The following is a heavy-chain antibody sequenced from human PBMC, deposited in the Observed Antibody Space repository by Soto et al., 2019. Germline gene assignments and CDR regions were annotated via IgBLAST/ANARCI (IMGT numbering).Heavy chain of an antibody. V-gene: IGHV1-18*01. CDR2: ISAYNGNT. D-gene: IGHD3-22*01. CDR3: ARGDYYDRSGYDAFDI. CDR1: GYTFTSYG. J-gene: IGHJ3*02. Sequence: SVKVSCKASGYTFTSYGLSWVRQATGHGLEWMRLISAYNGNTNYAQKLQGRVTMTTDTSTSTAYMELRSLRSDDTAVYYCARGDYYDRSGYDAFDIWGQVAMVTVSS.